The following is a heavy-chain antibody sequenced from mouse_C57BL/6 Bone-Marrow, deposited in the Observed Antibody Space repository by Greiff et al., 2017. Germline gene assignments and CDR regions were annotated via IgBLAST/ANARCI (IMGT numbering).Heavy chain of an antibody. J-gene: IGHJ3*01. Sequence: QVTLKESGPGILQPSQTLSLTCSFSGFSLSTFGMGVGWIRQPSGKGVEWLAHIWWDDDKYYNPALKSRLTISTDTSKNQVFLTIANVDTADTATYYCARPIITTVVPFAYWGQGTLVTVSA. CDR1: GFSLSTFGMG. V-gene: IGHV8-8*01. D-gene: IGHD1-1*01. CDR3: ARPIITTVVPFAY. CDR2: IWWDDDK.